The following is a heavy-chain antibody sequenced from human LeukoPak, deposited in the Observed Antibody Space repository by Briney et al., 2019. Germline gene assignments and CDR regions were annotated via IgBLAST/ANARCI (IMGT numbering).Heavy chain of an antibody. J-gene: IGHJ4*02. CDR3: ASDMDAYCGGDCYSFDY. V-gene: IGHV1-2*02. CDR2: INPNSGGT. D-gene: IGHD2-21*02. CDR1: GYTFTGYY. Sequence: GASVKVSCKASGYTFTGYYMHWVRQAPGRGLEWMGWINPNSGGTNYAQKFQGRVTMTRDTSISTAYMELSRLRSDDTAVYYCASDMDAYCGGDCYSFDYWGQGTLVTVSS.